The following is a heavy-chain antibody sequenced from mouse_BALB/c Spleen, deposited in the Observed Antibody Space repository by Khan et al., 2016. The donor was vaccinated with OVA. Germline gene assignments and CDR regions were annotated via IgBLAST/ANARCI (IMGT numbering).Heavy chain of an antibody. CDR3: VRDGAYHRNDGWFAY. J-gene: IGHJ3*01. D-gene: IGHD2-14*01. V-gene: IGHV1-4*01. Sequence: QVRLQQSGAELARPGASVKMSCKASGYTFTSYTIHWIKKRPGQGLEWIGYINPSNGYTNYNQKFKDKATLTTDKSSTTAYLQLSSLTSYDSVVYNCVRDGAYHRNDGWFAYWGQGTLVTVSA. CDR1: GYTFTSYT. CDR2: INPSNGYT.